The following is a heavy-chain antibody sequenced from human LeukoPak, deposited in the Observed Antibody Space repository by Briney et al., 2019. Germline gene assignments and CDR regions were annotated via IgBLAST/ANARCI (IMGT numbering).Heavy chain of an antibody. J-gene: IGHJ4*02. CDR2: ISGSGGSV. V-gene: IGHV3-23*01. CDR3: ARTQTEYSYGHPYCFDY. Sequence: GGSLRLSCAASGFTFSNFAMSWVRQAPGKGLEWVSAISGSGGSVYYADSVKGRFTISRDNSKNTLYLQMNSLRAEDTAVYYCARTQTEYSYGHPYCFDYWGQGTLVTVSS. D-gene: IGHD5-18*01. CDR1: GFTFSNFA.